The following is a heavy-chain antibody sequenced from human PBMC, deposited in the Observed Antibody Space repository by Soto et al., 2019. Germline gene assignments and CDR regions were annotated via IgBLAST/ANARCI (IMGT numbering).Heavy chain of an antibody. CDR3: ATLRYFDWLLLDY. J-gene: IGHJ4*02. Sequence: PGGSLRLPCAASGFTFSSYAMSWVRQAPGKGLEWVSAISGSGGSTYYADSVKGRFTISRDNSKNTLYLQMNSLRAEDTAVYYCATLRYFDWLLLDYWGQGTLVTVSS. CDR1: GFTFSSYA. V-gene: IGHV3-23*01. CDR2: ISGSGGST. D-gene: IGHD3-9*01.